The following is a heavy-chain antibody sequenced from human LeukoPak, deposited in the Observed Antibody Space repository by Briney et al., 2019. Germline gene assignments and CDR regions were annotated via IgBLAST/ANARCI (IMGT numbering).Heavy chain of an antibody. Sequence: ASVKVSCKTSGFTFTGYYIHWVRQAPGQGPEWMGWMNPVTGNAGSAQKFQGRVTLTRDMSISTAYMELSSLTFDDTAFYYCARAPMGTAALYWGQGTLITVSS. J-gene: IGHJ4*02. CDR1: GFTFTGYY. CDR3: ARAPMGTAALY. V-gene: IGHV1-8*02. CDR2: MNPVTGNA. D-gene: IGHD2-2*01.